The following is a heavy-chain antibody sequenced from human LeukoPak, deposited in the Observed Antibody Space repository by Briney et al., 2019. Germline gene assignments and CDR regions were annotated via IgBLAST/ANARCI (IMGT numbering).Heavy chain of an antibody. V-gene: IGHV3-74*01. Sequence: GGSLRLSCAASGFTFANTWMHWVRQAPGKGLVWVSLINNDGSTTNYADSVKGRFAISRDNAKNTVYLQMNSLRAEDTAVYYCAIGGTYGSGSWGQGTLVTVSS. D-gene: IGHD3-10*01. CDR3: AIGGTYGSGS. J-gene: IGHJ4*02. CDR1: GFTFANTW. CDR2: INNDGSTT.